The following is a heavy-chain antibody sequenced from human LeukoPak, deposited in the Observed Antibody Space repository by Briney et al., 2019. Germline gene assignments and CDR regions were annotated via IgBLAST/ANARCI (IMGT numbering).Heavy chain of an antibody. CDR1: GFTFSDYC. CDR3: ARGARWAYYFDY. D-gene: IGHD4-23*01. V-gene: IGHV3-11*01. J-gene: IGHJ4*02. Sequence: GGSLRLSCTASGFTFSDYCMSWIRQTPGKGLEWLSYISTRDNTIQYADSEKGRFTISRDNANNSVFLQMNNLRAEDSAIYYCARGARWAYYFDYWGQGSLVTVSS. CDR2: ISTRDNTI.